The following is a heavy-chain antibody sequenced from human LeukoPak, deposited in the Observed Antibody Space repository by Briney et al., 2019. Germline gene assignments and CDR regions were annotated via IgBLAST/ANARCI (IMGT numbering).Heavy chain of an antibody. D-gene: IGHD3-22*01. CDR1: GFTVSSNY. V-gene: IGHV3-66*01. CDR2: IYSGGST. CDR3: ARDGDSSGYYRYYGMDV. J-gene: IGHJ6*02. Sequence: GGSLRLSCAASGFTVSSNYMSWVRQAPGKGLEWVSVIYSGGSTYYADSVKGRFTISRDNSKNTMYLQMSSLRAEDTAMYYCARDGDSSGYYRYYGMDVWGQGTTVTVSS.